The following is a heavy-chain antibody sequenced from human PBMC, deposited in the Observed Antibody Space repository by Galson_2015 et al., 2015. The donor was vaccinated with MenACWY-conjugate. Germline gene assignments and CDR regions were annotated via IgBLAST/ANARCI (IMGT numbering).Heavy chain of an antibody. V-gene: IGHV3-7*03. CDR1: GFTFRNYW. D-gene: IGHD4-17*01. Sequence: SLRLSCAASGFTFRNYWMAWVRQAPGKGLEWVANIKQDGSEKYYVDSVKGRFTISRDNAKNSLYLEMNSLRAEDTAAYYCARDHPSTYGIAWDLFELWGQGTMVTVSS. J-gene: IGHJ3*01. CDR3: ARDHPSTYGIAWDLFEL. CDR2: IKQDGSEK.